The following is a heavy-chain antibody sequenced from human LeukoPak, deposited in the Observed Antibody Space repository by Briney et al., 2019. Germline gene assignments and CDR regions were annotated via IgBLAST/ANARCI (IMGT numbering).Heavy chain of an antibody. Sequence: GGSLRLSCAASGFTVSSKYMSWVRQAPGKGLEWVSLIYCYWSTYYADSVIGRFTISGDNSKNTLYLQMNSLRAEDTAVYYCATGAHYYGSWGQGILVTVSS. D-gene: IGHD3-10*01. J-gene: IGHJ5*02. V-gene: IGHV3-53*01. CDR3: ATGAHYYGS. CDR2: IYCYWST. CDR1: GFTVSSKY.